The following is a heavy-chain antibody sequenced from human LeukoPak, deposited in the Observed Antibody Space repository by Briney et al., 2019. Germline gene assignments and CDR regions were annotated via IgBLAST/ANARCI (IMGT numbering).Heavy chain of an antibody. D-gene: IGHD3-22*01. CDR1: GGTFSSYA. Sequence: SVKVSCKASGGTFSSYAISWVRQAPGQGLEWMGGIIPIFGTANYAQKFQGRVTITTDESTSIAYMELSSLRSEDTAVYYCARADSSGYHWIPYWGQGTLVTVSS. CDR2: IIPIFGTA. CDR3: ARADSSGYHWIPY. J-gene: IGHJ4*02. V-gene: IGHV1-69*05.